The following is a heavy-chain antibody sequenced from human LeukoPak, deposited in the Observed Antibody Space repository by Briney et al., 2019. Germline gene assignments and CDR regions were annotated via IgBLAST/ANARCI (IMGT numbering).Heavy chain of an antibody. V-gene: IGHV1-18*01. CDR3: ARASEDILTGYFDY. CDR2: ISAYNSNT. J-gene: IGHJ4*02. D-gene: IGHD3-9*01. Sequence: ASVKVSCKASGYTFTSYGISWVRQAPGQGLEWMGWISAYNSNTNYAQKLQGRVTMTTDTSKRTAYMELKSLRSEDTAVYYCARASEDILTGYFDYWGRGTLVTVSS. CDR1: GYTFTSYG.